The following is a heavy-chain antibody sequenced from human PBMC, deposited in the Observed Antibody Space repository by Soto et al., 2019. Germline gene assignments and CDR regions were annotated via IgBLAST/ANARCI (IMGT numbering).Heavy chain of an antibody. Sequence: QVQLVESGGGVVQPGRSLRLSCAASGFTFSSYGMHWVRQAPGKGLEWVAVISYDGSNKYYADSVKGRFTISRDNSKNTLYLQMNSLRAEDTAVYYCASWDYDSGGYDAFDIWGQGTMVTVSS. CDR2: ISYDGSNK. J-gene: IGHJ3*02. CDR1: GFTFSSYG. CDR3: ASWDYDSGGYDAFDI. D-gene: IGHD3-22*01. V-gene: IGHV3-30*03.